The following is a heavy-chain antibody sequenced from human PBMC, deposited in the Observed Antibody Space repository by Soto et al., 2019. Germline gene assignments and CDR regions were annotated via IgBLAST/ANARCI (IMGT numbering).Heavy chain of an antibody. J-gene: IGHJ6*02. CDR3: TIDSIGGYFYGVDV. CDR2: INPSGGST. V-gene: IGHV1-46*03. CDR1: GYTFTGYY. Sequence: ASVKVSCKASGYTFTGYYMHWVRQAPGQGLEWMGIINPSGGSTSYAQKFQGRVTMTRDTSTSTVYMELSSLRSEDTAVYYCTIDSIGGYFYGVDVWGQGTTVTVSS.